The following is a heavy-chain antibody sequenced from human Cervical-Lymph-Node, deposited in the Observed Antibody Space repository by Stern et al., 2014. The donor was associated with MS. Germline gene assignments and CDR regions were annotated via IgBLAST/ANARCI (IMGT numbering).Heavy chain of an antibody. D-gene: IGHD2-8*01. J-gene: IGHJ4*02. CDR2: ISWNSGSI. Sequence: EVQLVESWGGLVQPGRSLRLSCAASGFTFDDYAMHWVRQAPGKGLEWVSGISWNSGSIGYADSVKGRFTISRDNAKNSLYLQMNSLRAEDTALYYCAKDKGVLMVYAVHFDYWGQGTLVTVSS. CDR3: AKDKGVLMVYAVHFDY. CDR1: GFTFDDYA. V-gene: IGHV3-9*01.